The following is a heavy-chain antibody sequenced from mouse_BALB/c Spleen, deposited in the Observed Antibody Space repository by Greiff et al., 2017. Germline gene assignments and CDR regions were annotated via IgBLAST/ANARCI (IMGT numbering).Heavy chain of an antibody. CDR2: ISDGGSYT. Sequence: EVKLVESGGGLVKPGGSLKLSCAASGFTFSDYYMYWVRQTPEKRLEWVATISDGGSYTYYPDSVKGRFTISRDNAKNNLYLQMSSLKSEDTAMYYCARDDYDVNYAMDYWGQGTSVTVSS. D-gene: IGHD2-4*01. CDR3: ARDDYDVNYAMDY. CDR1: GFTFSDYY. V-gene: IGHV5-4*02. J-gene: IGHJ4*01.